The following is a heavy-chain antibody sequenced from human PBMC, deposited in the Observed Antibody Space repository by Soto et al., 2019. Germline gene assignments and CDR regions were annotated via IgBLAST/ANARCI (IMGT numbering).Heavy chain of an antibody. CDR3: GRLELIALASSYNWFDP. CDR1: GYTFTSYA. CDR2: INAGNGNT. J-gene: IGHJ5*02. V-gene: IGHV1-3*01. D-gene: IGHD6-19*01. Sequence: EASVKVSCKASGYTFTSYAMHWVRQAPGQRLEWMGWINAGNGNTKYSQKFQGRVTITRDTSASTAYMELSSLRSEDTAVYYCGRLELIALASSYNWFDPWGHGTLVTVSS.